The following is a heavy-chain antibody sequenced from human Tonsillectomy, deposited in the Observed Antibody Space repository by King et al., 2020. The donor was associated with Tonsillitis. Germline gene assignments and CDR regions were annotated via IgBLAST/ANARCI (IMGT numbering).Heavy chain of an antibody. Sequence: VQLVESGGGVVQPGRSLRLSCAASGFTFSTYAMHWVRQAPGKGLEWVAVMSYDGSNEYYADSVKGRFTISTDNSKNTLYLQMNSLRAEDTAVYYCARDSWALAGSLYNWGQGTLVT. J-gene: IGHJ4*02. CDR1: GFTFSTYA. CDR3: ARDSWALAGSLYN. V-gene: IGHV3-30-3*01. D-gene: IGHD2-15*01. CDR2: MSYDGSNE.